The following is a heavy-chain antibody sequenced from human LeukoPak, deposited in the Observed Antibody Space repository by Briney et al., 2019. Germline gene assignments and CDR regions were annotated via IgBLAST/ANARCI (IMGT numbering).Heavy chain of an antibody. CDR2: IYTSGST. CDR1: GGSISSGSYY. V-gene: IGHV4-61*02. D-gene: IGHD3-10*01. J-gene: IGHJ6*03. Sequence: SETLSLTCTVSGGSISSGSYYWSWIRQPAGKGLEWIGRIYTSGSTNYNPSLKSRVTISVDTSKNQFSLKLSSVTAADTAVYYCARGRYGSIYYYYYYMDVWGKGTTVTVSS. CDR3: ARGRYGSIYYYYYYMDV.